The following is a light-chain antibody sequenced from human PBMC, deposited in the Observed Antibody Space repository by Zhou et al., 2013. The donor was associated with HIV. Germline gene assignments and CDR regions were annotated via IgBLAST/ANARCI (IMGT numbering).Light chain of an antibody. CDR3: QQYYSAPWT. CDR1: QDIRTY. Sequence: DIQLTQSPASVSASVGDRVTITCRATQDIRTYLAWYQQKPGKAPNLLIFGASSLHSGVPSRFSGSGSGTEYTLTITSLQPEDFATYYCQQYYSAPWTFGLGTKVDIK. V-gene: IGKV1-12*01. CDR2: GAS. J-gene: IGKJ1*01.